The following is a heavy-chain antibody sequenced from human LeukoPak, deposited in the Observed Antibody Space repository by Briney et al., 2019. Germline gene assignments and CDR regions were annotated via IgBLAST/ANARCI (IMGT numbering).Heavy chain of an antibody. J-gene: IGHJ6*03. V-gene: IGHV4-59*01. CDR2: ISYSGST. CDR3: ARGQDYYYYYMDV. CDR1: GGSISSYY. Sequence: SETLSLTCTVSGGSISSYYWSWIRQPPGKGLEWIGYISYSGSTNYNPSLKSRVTISLDTSKNQFSLKLSSVTAADTAVYYCARGQDYYYYYMDVWGKGTTVIVSS.